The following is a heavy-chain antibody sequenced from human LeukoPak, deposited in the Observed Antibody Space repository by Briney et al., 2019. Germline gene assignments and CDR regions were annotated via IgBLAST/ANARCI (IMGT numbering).Heavy chain of an antibody. CDR1: GFTFSSYA. Sequence: PGGSLRLSCAASGFTFSSYAMSWVRQAPGKGLEWVSAISGSGGSTYYADSRKGRFTISRDNSKNTLHLQMNSLRAEDTAVYYCKKVGSYIVVVLAARVLFGYWGQGTLVTVSS. D-gene: IGHD2-15*01. V-gene: IGHV3-23*01. J-gene: IGHJ4*02. CDR3: KKVGSYIVVVLAARVLFGY. CDR2: ISGSGGST.